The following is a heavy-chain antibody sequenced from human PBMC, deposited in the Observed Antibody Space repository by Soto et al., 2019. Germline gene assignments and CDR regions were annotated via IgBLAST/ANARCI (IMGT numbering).Heavy chain of an antibody. J-gene: IGHJ5*02. V-gene: IGHV3-64D*06. CDR2: ISSYGDIT. CDR1: GFTFSDYS. D-gene: IGHD3-9*01. Sequence: PGGSLRLSCSASGFTFSDYSMHWVRQAPGKGLKYVSTISSYGDITYYADTVMVSFTISRDNSNNTLYLQINSPRPDDTAVNYFVQVSTFYDILTGYYSTISFDPWGQGTRVTASA. CDR3: VQVSTFYDILTGYYSTISFDP.